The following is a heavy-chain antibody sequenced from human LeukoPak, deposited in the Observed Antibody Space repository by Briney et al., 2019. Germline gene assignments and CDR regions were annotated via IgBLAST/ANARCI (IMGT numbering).Heavy chain of an antibody. J-gene: IGHJ3*02. CDR1: GFTFRSYA. CDR3: AKDRDYYDSSGYYGGAFDI. V-gene: IGHV3-23*01. Sequence: GGSLRLSCAASGFTFRSYAMSWVRQAPGKGLEWVSAISGSGGSTYYADSVKGRFTISRDNSKNTLYLQMNSLRAEDTAVYYCAKDRDYYDSSGYYGGAFDIWGQGTMVTVSS. CDR2: ISGSGGST. D-gene: IGHD3-22*01.